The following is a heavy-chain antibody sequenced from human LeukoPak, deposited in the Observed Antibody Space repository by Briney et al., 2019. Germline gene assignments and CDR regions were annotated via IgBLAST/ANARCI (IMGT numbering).Heavy chain of an antibody. D-gene: IGHD3-3*01. CDR2: INPNSGGT. CDR3: AREDYDFWSGPSNWFDX. V-gene: IGHV1-2*02. J-gene: IGHJ5*02. CDR1: GYTFTGYY. Sequence: GASVKVSCKASGYTFTGYYMHWVRQAPGQGLEWMGWINPNSGGTNYAQKFQGRVTMTRDTSISTAYMELSRLRSDDTAVYYCAREDYDFWSGPSNWFDXXXQGTLVTVSS.